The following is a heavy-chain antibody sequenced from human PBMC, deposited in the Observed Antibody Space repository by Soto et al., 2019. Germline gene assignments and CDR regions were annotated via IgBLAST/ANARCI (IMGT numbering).Heavy chain of an antibody. CDR1: GFTFSSYG. D-gene: IGHD3-10*01. V-gene: IGHV3-30*18. Sequence: ESGGGVVQPGRSLRLSCAASGFTFSSYGMHWVRQAPGKGLEWVAVISYDGSNKYYADSVKGRFTISRDNSKNTLYLQMNSLRAGDTAVYYCAKAGGYYGSGSYSVGENYYGMDVWGQGTTVTVSS. J-gene: IGHJ6*02. CDR2: ISYDGSNK. CDR3: AKAGGYYGSGSYSVGENYYGMDV.